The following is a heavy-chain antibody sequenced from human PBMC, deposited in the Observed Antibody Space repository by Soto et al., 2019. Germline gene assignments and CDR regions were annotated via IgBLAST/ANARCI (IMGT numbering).Heavy chain of an antibody. Sequence: ASVKVSCKASGYTFTGYYMHWVRQAPGQGLEWMGWINPNSGGTNYAQKFQGWVTMTRDTSISPAYMELSRLGSDDTAVYYCAKSRRDCSGGSCYLDYWGQGTLVTVSS. CDR2: INPNSGGT. CDR3: AKSRRDCSGGSCYLDY. J-gene: IGHJ4*02. V-gene: IGHV1-2*04. CDR1: GYTFTGYY. D-gene: IGHD2-15*01.